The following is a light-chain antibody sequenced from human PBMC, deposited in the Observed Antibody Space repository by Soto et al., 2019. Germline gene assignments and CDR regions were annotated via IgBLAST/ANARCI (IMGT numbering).Light chain of an antibody. V-gene: IGKV3-15*01. CDR3: QQYDDWPLT. Sequence: EKVITQSPATLSVSPGERATLSCRASENVKNRLAWYQQKPGQAPRLLIYDAFTRATGIPARFSGSASGTEFTLTISSLQSEDFAVYYCQQYDDWPLTLGGGTKVEIK. CDR2: DAF. J-gene: IGKJ4*01. CDR1: ENVKNR.